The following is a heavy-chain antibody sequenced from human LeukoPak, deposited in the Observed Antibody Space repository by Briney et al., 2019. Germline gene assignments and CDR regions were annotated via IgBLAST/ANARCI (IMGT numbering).Heavy chain of an antibody. J-gene: IGHJ4*02. Sequence: QAGGSLRLSCAASGFTFSSYGMHWVRQAPGKGLEWVSAISGGGGITYYADSVKGRFTISRGNSKNTLYLQMSSLRAEDTAVYYCAKDTFSESRYGVLDSWGQGTLVTVSS. CDR2: ISGGGGIT. CDR1: GFTFSSYG. CDR3: AKDTFSESRYGVLDS. V-gene: IGHV3-23*01. D-gene: IGHD3-10*01.